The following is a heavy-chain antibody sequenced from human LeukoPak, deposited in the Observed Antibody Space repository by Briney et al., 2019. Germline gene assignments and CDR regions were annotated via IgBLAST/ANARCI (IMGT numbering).Heavy chain of an antibody. J-gene: IGHJ3*02. V-gene: IGHV4-31*03. D-gene: IGHD2-21*02. CDR3: ARVVLCGGDCYSGDAFDI. Sequence: SETLSLTCTVSGGSISSGGYYWSWIRQHPGKGLEWIGYIYYSGSTYYNPSLKSRVTISVDTSKNQFSLKLSSVTAADRAVYYCARVVLCGGDCYSGDAFDIWGQGTMVTVSS. CDR2: IYYSGST. CDR1: GGSISSGGYY.